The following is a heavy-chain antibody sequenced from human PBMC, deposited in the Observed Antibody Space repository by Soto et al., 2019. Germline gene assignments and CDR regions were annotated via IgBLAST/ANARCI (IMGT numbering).Heavy chain of an antibody. V-gene: IGHV3-30-3*01. CDR2: ISYDGSNK. Sequence: XXSLRLSCAASGFTFSSYAMHWVLQAPGKGLEWVAVISYDGSNKYYADSVKGRFTISRDNSKNTLYLQMNRMRAEDTAVYYCARANSVHDAFDIWGQGTMVTVSS. CDR3: ARANSVHDAFDI. J-gene: IGHJ3*02. CDR1: GFTFSSYA. D-gene: IGHD6-13*01.